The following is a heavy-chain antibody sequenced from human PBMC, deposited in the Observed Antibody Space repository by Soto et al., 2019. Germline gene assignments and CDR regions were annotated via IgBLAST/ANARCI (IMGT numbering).Heavy chain of an antibody. Sequence: PGGSLRLSCAASGFTFSSYAMSWVRQAPGKGLEWVSAISGSGGSTYYADSVKGRFTISRDNSKNTLYLQMNSLRAEDTAVYYCAKGPRGHSSSANYFDYWGQGTLVTVSS. J-gene: IGHJ4*02. CDR2: ISGSGGST. V-gene: IGHV3-23*01. D-gene: IGHD6-6*01. CDR3: AKGPRGHSSSANYFDY. CDR1: GFTFSSYA.